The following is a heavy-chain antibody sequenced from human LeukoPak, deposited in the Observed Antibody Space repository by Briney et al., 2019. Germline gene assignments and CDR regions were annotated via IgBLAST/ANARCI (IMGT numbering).Heavy chain of an antibody. Sequence: AGGSLRLSCAASGFTFSNAWMSWVRQAPGKGLEWVGRIKSKTEGGTTDYAAPVKGRFTISRDDSKNSLYLQMNSLKTGDTAVYYCTTVQAGYCSSTSCPYYFDYWGQGTLVTVSS. CDR2: IKSKTEGGTT. D-gene: IGHD2-2*01. CDR3: TTVQAGYCSSTSCPYYFDY. J-gene: IGHJ4*02. CDR1: GFTFSNAW. V-gene: IGHV3-15*01.